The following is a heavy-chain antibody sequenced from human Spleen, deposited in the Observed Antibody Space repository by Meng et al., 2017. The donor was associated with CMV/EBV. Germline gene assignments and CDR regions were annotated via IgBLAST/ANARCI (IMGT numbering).Heavy chain of an antibody. Sequence: SGYTFTSYGISWVRQAAGQGLEWMGWISAYNGNTNYAQKLQGRVTMTTDTYTSTAYMELRSLRSDDTAVYYCARDLYSSSWYATSPDYWGQGTLVTVSS. CDR3: ARDLYSSSWYATSPDY. CDR2: ISAYNGNT. D-gene: IGHD6-13*01. CDR1: GYTFTSYG. J-gene: IGHJ4*02. V-gene: IGHV1-18*04.